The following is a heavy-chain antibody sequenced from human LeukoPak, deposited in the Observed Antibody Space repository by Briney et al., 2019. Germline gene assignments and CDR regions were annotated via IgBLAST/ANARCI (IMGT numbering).Heavy chain of an antibody. CDR2: ISSSSSYI. V-gene: IGHV3-21*01. Sequence: GGSLRLSCAASGFTFSSYSMNWVRQAPGKGLEWVSSISSSSSYIYYADSVKGRFTISRDNAKNSLYPQMNSLRAEDTAVYYCARDLAPTGIAAAGTNWFDPWGQGTLVTVSS. CDR1: GFTFSSYS. CDR3: ARDLAPTGIAAAGTNWFDP. J-gene: IGHJ5*02. D-gene: IGHD6-13*01.